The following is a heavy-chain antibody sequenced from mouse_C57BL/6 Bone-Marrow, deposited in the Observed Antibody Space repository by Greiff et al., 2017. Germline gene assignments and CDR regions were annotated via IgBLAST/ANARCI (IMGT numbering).Heavy chain of an antibody. Sequence: VQLQQPGAELVRPGASVTLSCKASGYTFTDYEMHWVKQTPVHGLEWIGAIDPETGGTAYNQKFKGKAILTADKSSSTAYMELRSLTSEDSAVYYCTSYYGSSYGAYWGQGTLVTVSA. CDR3: TSYYGSSYGAY. V-gene: IGHV1-15*01. CDR1: GYTFTDYE. D-gene: IGHD1-1*01. CDR2: IDPETGGT. J-gene: IGHJ3*01.